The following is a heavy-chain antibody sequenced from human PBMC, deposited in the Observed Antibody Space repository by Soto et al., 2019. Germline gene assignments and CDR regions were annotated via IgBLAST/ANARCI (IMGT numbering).Heavy chain of an antibody. CDR3: AKRRRYEGSSWYYFDY. J-gene: IGHJ4*02. CDR2: ISGSGGST. V-gene: IGHV3-23*01. CDR1: GFTFSSYA. D-gene: IGHD6-13*01. Sequence: GGSLRLSCAASGFTFSSYAMSWVRQAPGKGLEWVSAISGSGGSTYYADSVECRFTITRDNSKNTLYLQMNSLRAEDTAVYYCAKRRRYEGSSWYYFDYWGQGTLVTVSS.